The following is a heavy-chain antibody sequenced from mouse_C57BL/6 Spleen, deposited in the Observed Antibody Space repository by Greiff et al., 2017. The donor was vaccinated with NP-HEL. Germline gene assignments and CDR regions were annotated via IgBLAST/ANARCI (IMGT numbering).Heavy chain of an antibody. J-gene: IGHJ3*01. CDR2: IWSGGST. Sequence: VQLQQSGPGLVQPSQSLSITCTVSGFSLTSYGVHWVRQSPGQGLEWLGGIWSGGSTDYTAAFISRLSIRQANSKSQFFFKMNSLQADDTAIYYCARNYYGSSYWFAYGGQGTLVTVSA. V-gene: IGHV2-2*01. CDR3: ARNYYGSSYWFAY. CDR1: GFSLTSYG. D-gene: IGHD1-1*01.